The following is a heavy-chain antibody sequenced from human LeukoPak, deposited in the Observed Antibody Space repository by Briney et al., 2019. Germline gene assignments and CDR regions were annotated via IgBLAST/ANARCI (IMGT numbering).Heavy chain of an antibody. CDR2: IFGGSRT. CDR3: ARRAKTDCFFDY. Sequence: GGSLRLSCAASGFTVSNNYMTWVRQAPGKGLEWVSMIFGGSRTDYADSVKGRFTISRHSSKNTLFLQMNSPRTEDTAVYYCARRAKTDCFFDYWGPGTRVTVSP. V-gene: IGHV3-53*04. CDR1: GFTVSNNY. D-gene: IGHD2-21*02. J-gene: IGHJ4*02.